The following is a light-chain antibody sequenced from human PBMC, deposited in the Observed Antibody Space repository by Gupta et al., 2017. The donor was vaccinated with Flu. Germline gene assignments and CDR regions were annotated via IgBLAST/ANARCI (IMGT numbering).Light chain of an antibody. CDR2: EDS. Sequence: IPTSAGSSNVVGYDDVAWQQQHPGQAPELLIYEDSRRPSGISDRFSASKSGNTASLTISGLLAEDEAYYYCTSYTNTNTVVVFGGGTKLTVL. CDR1: SSNVVGYDD. V-gene: IGLV2-14*01. J-gene: IGLJ3*02. CDR3: TSYTNTNTVVV.